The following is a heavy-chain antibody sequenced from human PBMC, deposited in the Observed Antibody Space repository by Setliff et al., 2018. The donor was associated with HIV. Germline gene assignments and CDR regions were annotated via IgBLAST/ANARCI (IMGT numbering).Heavy chain of an antibody. CDR2: IITTLGGVT. CDR3: ARNGPHGSGWYNYFDF. Sequence: SVKVSCKTSGGSFNTYSVSWVRQAPGQGLEWMGGIITTLGGVTKYAQKFQDRVTITADEFTNTAYMEVSSLRSEDTAVYYCARNGPHGSGWYNYFDFWGQGTLVTVSS. CDR1: GGSFNTYS. D-gene: IGHD6-19*01. V-gene: IGHV1-69*10. J-gene: IGHJ4*02.